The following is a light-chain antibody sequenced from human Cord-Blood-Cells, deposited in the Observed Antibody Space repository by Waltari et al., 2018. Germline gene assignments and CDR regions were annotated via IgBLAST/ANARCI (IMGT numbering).Light chain of an antibody. CDR1: QSVSSY. J-gene: IGKJ4*01. V-gene: IGKV3-11*01. CDR3: QQRSNWPSLT. CDR2: DAS. Sequence: IVLTQSPATLSFSLGERATPTCRASQSVSSYLAWYQQKPGQAPRLLIYDASNRATGIPARFSGSGSGTDFTLTISSLEPEDFAVYYCQQRSNWPSLTFGGGTKVEIK.